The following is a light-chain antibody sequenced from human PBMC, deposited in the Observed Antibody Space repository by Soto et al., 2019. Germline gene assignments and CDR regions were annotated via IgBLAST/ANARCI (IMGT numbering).Light chain of an antibody. V-gene: IGKV3-20*01. J-gene: IGKJ3*01. CDR2: GAS. CDR3: HHYGTSHLT. CDR1: QSLSSSL. Sequence: EIVLTQSPGTLSLSPGERATRSCRASQSLSSSLLVWYQQRPGQSPRFLLYGASNMATGIPDRFSGSGSGTDFTLTLTRQDPEDFAVNYCHHYGTSHLTFGPGTKVDI.